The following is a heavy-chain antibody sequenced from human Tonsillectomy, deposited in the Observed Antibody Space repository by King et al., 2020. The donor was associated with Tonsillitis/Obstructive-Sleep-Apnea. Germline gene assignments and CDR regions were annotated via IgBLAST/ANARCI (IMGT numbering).Heavy chain of an antibody. Sequence: VQLVESGGGVVQPGRSLRLSCAASGFIFSSHNMHWVRQAPGKGLEWVAVIAYDGSNKYYADSVKGRFTISRDNSKSTLYFQMHSLRAEDTSVYYCARDSDCSSVSCHYYYYMDVWRKGTTVTVSS. CDR1: GFIFSSHN. V-gene: IGHV3-30*14. CDR3: ARDSDCSSVSCHYYYYMDV. CDR2: IAYDGSNK. J-gene: IGHJ6*03. D-gene: IGHD2-2*01.